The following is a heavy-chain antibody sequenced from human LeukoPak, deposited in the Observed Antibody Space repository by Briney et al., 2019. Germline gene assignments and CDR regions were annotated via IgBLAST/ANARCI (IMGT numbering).Heavy chain of an antibody. Sequence: GGSLRLSCAASGFNVRTKYMSWVRQAPGKGLEWVSLIYSSGTTYYADSVQGRFTISRDNSKNSLYLEMNSLRADDTAVYYCARVGGVPAAHFDSWGQGTLVTVSS. V-gene: IGHV3-53*01. CDR1: GFNVRTKY. CDR2: IYSSGTT. D-gene: IGHD2-2*01. CDR3: ARVGGVPAAHFDS. J-gene: IGHJ4*02.